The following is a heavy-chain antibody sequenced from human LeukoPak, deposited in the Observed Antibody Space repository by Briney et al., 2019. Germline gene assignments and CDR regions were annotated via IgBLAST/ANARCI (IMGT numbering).Heavy chain of an antibody. CDR1: GYSFTSYW. CDR3: ARQYSRDGYNYPHY. V-gene: IGHV5-51*01. Sequence: GESLKISCKGFGYSFTSYWIAWVRQMPGKGLERMGIIYPGDSDTRYSPSFQGQVTISADKSINTAYLQWSSLKASDTAMYYCARQYSRDGYNYPHYWGQGTLVTVSS. CDR2: IYPGDSDT. D-gene: IGHD5-24*01. J-gene: IGHJ4*02.